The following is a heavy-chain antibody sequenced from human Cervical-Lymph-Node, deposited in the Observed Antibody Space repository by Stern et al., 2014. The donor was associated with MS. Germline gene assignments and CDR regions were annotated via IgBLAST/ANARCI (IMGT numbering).Heavy chain of an antibody. CDR1: GGSISSDSYY. V-gene: IGHV4-39*01. CDR2: IYYTGTT. D-gene: IGHD3-22*01. Sequence: QVQLQESGAGLVKPSETLSLTCTVSGGSISSDSYYWGWFRQPPGKGLEWIGNIYYTGTTFYNPSLKSRVTISVDRSKNPFSLRLSAVTAADTAVFYCARAYYYDASPRDWGQGSLVIVSS. CDR3: ARAYYYDASPRD. J-gene: IGHJ4*02.